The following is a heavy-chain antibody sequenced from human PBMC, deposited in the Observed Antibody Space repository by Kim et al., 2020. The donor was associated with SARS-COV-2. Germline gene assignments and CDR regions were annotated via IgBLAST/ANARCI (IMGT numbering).Heavy chain of an antibody. Sequence: GGSLRLSCAASGFTFSSYWMSWVRQAPGKGLEWVANIKQDGSEKYYVDSVKGRFTISRDNAKNSLYLQMNSLRAEDTAVYYCARAAGDYYGSGSYYNSYYYGMDVWGQGTTVTVSS. CDR1: GFTFSSYW. D-gene: IGHD3-10*01. CDR3: ARAAGDYYGSGSYYNSYYYGMDV. J-gene: IGHJ6*02. V-gene: IGHV3-7*05. CDR2: IKQDGSEK.